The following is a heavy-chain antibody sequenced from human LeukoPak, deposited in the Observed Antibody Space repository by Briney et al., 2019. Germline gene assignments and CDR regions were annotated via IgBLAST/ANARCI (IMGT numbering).Heavy chain of an antibody. CDR2: ISDNGGRT. D-gene: IGHD6-13*01. J-gene: IGHJ4*02. V-gene: IGHV3-23*01. Sequence: GGSLRLSCAASGFTFSGYAMSWVRQAPGKGLEWVSTISDNGGRTYYADSVKGRFTISRDNSKNTLYLQMNSLRAEDTAVYYCAKDSSSTWFDGFDYWGQGTLVTVSS. CDR1: GFTFSGYA. CDR3: AKDSSSTWFDGFDY.